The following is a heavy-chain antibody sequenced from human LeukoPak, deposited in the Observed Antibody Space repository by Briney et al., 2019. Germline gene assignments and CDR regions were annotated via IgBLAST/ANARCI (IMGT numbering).Heavy chain of an antibody. D-gene: IGHD4-17*01. V-gene: IGHV3-53*01. CDR3: ARDEFGDANY. J-gene: IGHJ4*02. Sequence: SGGSLRLSCAASGFTVSSSYMSWVRQAPGKGLEWVSVIYSGGSTYYADSVKGRFTIPRDNSKNTLYLQMNSLRAEDTAVYYCARDEFGDANYWGQGTLVTVSS. CDR2: IYSGGST. CDR1: GFTVSSSY.